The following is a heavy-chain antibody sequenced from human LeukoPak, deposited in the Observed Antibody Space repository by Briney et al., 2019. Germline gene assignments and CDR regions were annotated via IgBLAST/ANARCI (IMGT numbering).Heavy chain of an antibody. CDR1: GFTFSDYW. J-gene: IGHJ4*02. CDR3: ARVAVPGTYDY. Sequence: GGSLRLSCAASGFTFSDYWMHWVRQAPGKGLEYVSAITLDGISTYYANSVKGRFTISRDNSKNTLYLQMGSLRAEDMAVYYCARVAVPGTYDYWGQGTLVTVSS. V-gene: IGHV3-64*01. CDR2: ITLDGIST. D-gene: IGHD6-19*01.